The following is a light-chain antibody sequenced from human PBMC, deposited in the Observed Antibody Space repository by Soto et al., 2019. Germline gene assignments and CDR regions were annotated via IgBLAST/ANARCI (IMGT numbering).Light chain of an antibody. CDR3: QSYDSRLSTYV. J-gene: IGLJ1*01. Sequence: QSVLTQPPSVSGAPGQRVTISCTGSSSNIGAGSDVHWYQQFPGTAPKLLIYGNFNRPSGVTDRFSGSKSGTSASLAITGLQAEDEADYYCQSYDSRLSTYVFGSGTKVTVL. CDR1: SSNIGAGSD. V-gene: IGLV1-40*01. CDR2: GNF.